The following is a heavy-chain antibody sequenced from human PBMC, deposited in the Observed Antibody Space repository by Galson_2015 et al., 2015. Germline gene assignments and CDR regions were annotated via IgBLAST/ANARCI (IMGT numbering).Heavy chain of an antibody. CDR1: GFTFGSYA. V-gene: IGHV3-23*01. CDR3: AKDRFGGLFDY. Sequence: SMRLSCAASGFTFGSYAMTWVRQAPGKGLEGVSAISGSSDNTYYADSVKGRFTISRDNSKITLYLQMNSLRAEDTAVYYCAKDRFGGLFDYWGQGTLVTVSS. J-gene: IGHJ4*02. D-gene: IGHD3-10*01. CDR2: ISGSSDNT.